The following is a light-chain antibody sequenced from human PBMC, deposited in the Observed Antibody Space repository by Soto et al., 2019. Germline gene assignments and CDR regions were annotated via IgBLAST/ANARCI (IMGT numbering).Light chain of an antibody. Sequence: EIVLTQSPATLSLSPGERATLSCRASQSVSSYLAWYQQKPGQAPRLLIYGASNRATDIPARFSGSGSGTDLTLIISSLEPEDFAVYYCQHRGKWPRTFGQGTKLEI. CDR3: QHRGKWPRT. V-gene: IGKV3-11*01. J-gene: IGKJ2*01. CDR1: QSVSSY. CDR2: GAS.